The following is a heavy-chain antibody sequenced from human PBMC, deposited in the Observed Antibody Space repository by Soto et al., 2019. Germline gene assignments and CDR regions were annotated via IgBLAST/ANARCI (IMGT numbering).Heavy chain of an antibody. CDR1: GYTFTSYY. CDR3: AREAAVASLTYYYLLEGMDV. V-gene: IGHV1-46*01. J-gene: IGHJ6*02. CDR2: INPSGRST. D-gene: IGHD3-22*01. Sequence: VASVKVSCKASGYTFTSYYMHWVRQAPGQGLEWMGIINPSGRSTSYAQKFQGSVTMTRDTSTSTVYSEQSSLRTEDTAVYYCAREAAVASLTYYYLLEGMDVWG.